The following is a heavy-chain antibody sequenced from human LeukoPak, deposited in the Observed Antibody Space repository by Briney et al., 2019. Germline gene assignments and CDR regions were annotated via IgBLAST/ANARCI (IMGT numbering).Heavy chain of an antibody. CDR3: AKDLYSSGRGYFQH. D-gene: IGHD6-19*01. J-gene: IGHJ1*01. CDR1: GFTFSIYT. Sequence: GGSLRLSCAASGFTFSIYTMNWVRQAPGKGLEWVSSISTSSSYIYYADSVKGRFTISRDNSKNTLYLQMNSLRAEDTAVYYCAKDLYSSGRGYFQHWGQGTLVTVSS. V-gene: IGHV3-21*04. CDR2: ISTSSSYI.